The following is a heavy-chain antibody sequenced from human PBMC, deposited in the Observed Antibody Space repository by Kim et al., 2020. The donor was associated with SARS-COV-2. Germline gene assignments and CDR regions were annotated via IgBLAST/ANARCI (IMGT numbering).Heavy chain of an antibody. CDR3: ARIAVTGTGGPFDY. CDR2: ISEDGSDK. V-gene: IGHV3-30-3*01. CDR1: GFTFSSYR. Sequence: GGSLRLSCVASGFTFSSYRMHWVRQAPGKGLEWVAAISEDGSDKYYPDSVKGRFTISRDNSKNTLDLQMNGLRAEDTAVFYCARIAVTGTGGPFDYWGQGALVTVSP. D-gene: IGHD6-19*01. J-gene: IGHJ4*02.